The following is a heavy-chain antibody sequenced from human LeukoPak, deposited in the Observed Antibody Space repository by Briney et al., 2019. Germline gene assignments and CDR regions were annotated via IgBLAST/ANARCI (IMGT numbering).Heavy chain of an antibody. CDR1: GGSFSGYY. Sequence: SETLSLTCAVYGGSFSGYYWSWIRQPPGKGLEWIGEINHSGSTNYNPSLKSRVTISVDTSKNQFSLKLSSVTAADTAVYYCAYGALDTNYYYYMDVWGKGTTVTVSS. CDR2: INHSGST. V-gene: IGHV4-34*01. D-gene: IGHD5-18*01. CDR3: AYGALDTNYYYYMDV. J-gene: IGHJ6*03.